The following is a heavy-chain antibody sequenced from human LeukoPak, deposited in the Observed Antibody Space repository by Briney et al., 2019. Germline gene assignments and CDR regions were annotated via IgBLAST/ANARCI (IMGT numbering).Heavy chain of an antibody. CDR2: IYYRGST. J-gene: IGHJ1*01. D-gene: IGHD2-15*01. CDR3: ARGELGYCSGGIYYQEYFQH. CDR1: GGSISSYY. Sequence: SETLSLTCTVSGGSISSYYWSWIRQPPGKGLEWIGYIYYRGSTNYNPSLKSRVTISVDTSKNQFSLKLSSVTAADTAVYYCARGELGYCSGGIYYQEYFQHWGQGTLVTVSS. V-gene: IGHV4-59*01.